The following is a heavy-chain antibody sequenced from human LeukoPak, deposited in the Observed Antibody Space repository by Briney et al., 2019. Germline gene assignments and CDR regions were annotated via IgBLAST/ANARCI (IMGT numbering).Heavy chain of an antibody. Sequence: GGSLRLPCAASGFTFSSNWMHWVRHAPGEGLVWVSQINSGGTSSNYADSVKGRFTISRDNAKNTLYLQMNSLRAEDTAVYYCARTEYCSPTSCKYASFWGQGTMVTVSS. CDR3: ARTEYCSPTSCKYASF. CDR2: INSGGTSS. J-gene: IGHJ3*01. V-gene: IGHV3-74*01. CDR1: GFTFSSNW. D-gene: IGHD2-2*01.